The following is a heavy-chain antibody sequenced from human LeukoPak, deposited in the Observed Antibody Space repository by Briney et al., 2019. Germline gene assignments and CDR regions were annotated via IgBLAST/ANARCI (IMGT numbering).Heavy chain of an antibody. D-gene: IGHD2-2*01. CDR1: GFTFDKYG. CDR2: IYSGGNT. CDR3: ARSRGYCSGTSCYFNYYGMDV. V-gene: IGHV3-53*01. Sequence: PGGSLRLSCATSGFTFDKYGVSWVRQAPGKGLEWVSVIYSGGNTNYADSVKGRFTISRDNSKNTLYLQMNSLNAEDTAVYYCARSRGYCSGTSCYFNYYGMDVWGQGTTVTVSS. J-gene: IGHJ6*02.